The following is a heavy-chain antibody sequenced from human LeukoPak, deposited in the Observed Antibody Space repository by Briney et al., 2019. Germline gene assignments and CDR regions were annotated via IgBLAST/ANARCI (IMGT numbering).Heavy chain of an antibody. V-gene: IGHV4-39*07. CDR1: GGSISSSSYY. J-gene: IGHJ3*02. CDR3: ASLCGGDCYRAQDAFDI. Sequence: SETLSLTCTVSGGSISSSSYYWGWIRQPPGKGLEWIGXXYYSGSTYYNPSLKSRVTISVDTSKNQFSLKLSSVTAADTAVYYCASLCGGDCYRAQDAFDIWGQGTMVTVSS. D-gene: IGHD2-21*01. CDR2: XYYSGST.